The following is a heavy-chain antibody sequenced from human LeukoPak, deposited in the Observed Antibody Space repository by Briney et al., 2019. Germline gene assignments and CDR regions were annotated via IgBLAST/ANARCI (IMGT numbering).Heavy chain of an antibody. D-gene: IGHD4-17*01. Sequence: ASVKVSCKATGYTFTTYNMHWVRPPPGQGLVWMGLINPGAGGTSYAQKFQGRVTVTSDTSTSTVYMELSSLRSEDTAVYYCARELNDYGDYYYGMDVWGLGTTVIVS. CDR1: GYTFTTYN. J-gene: IGHJ6*02. CDR3: ARELNDYGDYYYGMDV. CDR2: INPGAGGT. V-gene: IGHV1-46*01.